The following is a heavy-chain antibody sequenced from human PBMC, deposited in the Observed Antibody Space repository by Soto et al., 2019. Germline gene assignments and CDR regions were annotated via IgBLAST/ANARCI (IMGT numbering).Heavy chain of an antibody. CDR1: GFIFGSYA. V-gene: IGHV3-23*01. CDR2: ISGSGGST. J-gene: IGHJ4*02. D-gene: IGHD1-26*01. CDR3: AKDLTWGLLLAYFDY. Sequence: PGGSLRLSCAASGFIFGSYAMSWVRQAPGKGLEWVSAISGSGGSTYYADSVKGRFTISRDNSKNTLYLQMNSLRAEDTAVYYCAKDLTWGLLLAYFDYWGQGTLVTVSS.